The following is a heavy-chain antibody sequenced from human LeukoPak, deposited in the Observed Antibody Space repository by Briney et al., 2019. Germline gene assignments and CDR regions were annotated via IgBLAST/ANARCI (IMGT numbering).Heavy chain of an antibody. Sequence: GRSLRLSCAASGFTFDDYAMLWVRQAPGKGLEWVSGISWNSGSIGYADSVKGRFTISRDNAKNSLYLQMNSLRAEDTALYYCAKGELLWFGELAFWGQGTLVTVSS. CDR1: GFTFDDYA. CDR3: AKGELLWFGELAF. D-gene: IGHD3-10*01. V-gene: IGHV3-9*01. CDR2: ISWNSGSI. J-gene: IGHJ4*02.